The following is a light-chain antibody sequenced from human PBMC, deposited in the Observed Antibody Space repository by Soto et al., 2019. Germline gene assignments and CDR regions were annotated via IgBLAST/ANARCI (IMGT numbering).Light chain of an antibody. CDR2: DTT. V-gene: IGLV7-46*01. CDR1: TGAVTNGHY. J-gene: IGLJ1*01. CDR3: LLSYNGPYV. Sequence: QAVVTQDPSLTVSPGGTVTITCGSSTGAVTNGHYPYWFQQKPGQAPRTLIYDTTNRHSWTPARFSGSLLGGKAALTLSGAQPEDEAEYYCLLSYNGPYVFGTGTKVTAL.